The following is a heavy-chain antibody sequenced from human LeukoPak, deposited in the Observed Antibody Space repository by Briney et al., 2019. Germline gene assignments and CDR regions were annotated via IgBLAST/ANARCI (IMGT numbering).Heavy chain of an antibody. CDR1: GFTFSSFA. CDR3: AKAPKLLVEWNYFDY. Sequence: PGGSLRLSCAASGFTFSSFAMTWVRQAPGKGLEWVSGISGSGGSTFYADSVKGRFTISRDNSKNTLYLQMNSLRAEDTAIYYCAKAPKLLVEWNYFDYWGQGTLVTVSS. CDR2: ISGSGGST. D-gene: IGHD2/OR15-2a*01. V-gene: IGHV3-23*01. J-gene: IGHJ4*02.